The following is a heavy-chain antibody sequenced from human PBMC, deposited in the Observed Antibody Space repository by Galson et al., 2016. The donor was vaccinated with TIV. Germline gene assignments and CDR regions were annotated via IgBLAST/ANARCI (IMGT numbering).Heavy chain of an antibody. CDR3: ARDRMWEEVLGAFNI. Sequence: LRLSCAASGFTFSSYGLHWVRQAPGKGLEWVAVVWYEETNKFYADSVNGRFTISRDNSKNTLYLQMNSLRAEDTAVYYCARDRMWEEVLGAFNIWGQGTMVTVSS. V-gene: IGHV3-33*01. CDR2: VWYEETNK. CDR1: GFTFSSYG. D-gene: IGHD1-26*01. J-gene: IGHJ3*02.